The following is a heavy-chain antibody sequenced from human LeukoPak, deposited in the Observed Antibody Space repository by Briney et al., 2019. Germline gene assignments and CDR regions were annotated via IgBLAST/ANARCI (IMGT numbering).Heavy chain of an antibody. CDR1: GFTFNHAW. V-gene: IGHV3-15*01. CDR3: TWVGPRYYFDY. J-gene: IGHJ4*02. Sequence: GGSLRLSCAASGFTFNHAWMSWVRQAPGKGLEWLGRIKNKTNGGTTDYAAPVKGRFTISRDDSKNTLYLQINSLKTEDTAVYYCTWVGPRYYFDYWGQGTLVTVSS. D-gene: IGHD1-26*01. CDR2: IKNKTNGGTT.